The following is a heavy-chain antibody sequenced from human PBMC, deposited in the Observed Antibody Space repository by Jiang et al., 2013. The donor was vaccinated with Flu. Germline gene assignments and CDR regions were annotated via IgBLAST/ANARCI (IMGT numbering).Heavy chain of an antibody. CDR1: GGSINNNF. D-gene: IGHD1-26*01. Sequence: GPGLVKPSETLSLTCTVSGGSINNNFWNWIRQAPGKGLEWIGYIHYSGSTNYNSSLKSRVTISKDTSKNQFSLKLNSVTAADAAVYYCARARAPEVAANYFDHWGQGTLVTVPS. V-gene: IGHV4-59*01. CDR2: IHYSGST. J-gene: IGHJ4*02. CDR3: ARARAPEVAANYFDH.